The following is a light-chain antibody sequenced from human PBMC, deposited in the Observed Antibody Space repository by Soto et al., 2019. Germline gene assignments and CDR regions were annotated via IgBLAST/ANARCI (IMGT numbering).Light chain of an antibody. V-gene: IGKV1-39*01. Sequence: DIQMTQSPSTLSASVGDRAIITCRASQSITKYLNWYQQKPGKAPKLLIYAASTLQSGVPSRFTGSGSGTPFTLTITSLQPEDFATYYCQQSFKTPWTFGQGTKVEIK. J-gene: IGKJ1*01. CDR1: QSITKY. CDR3: QQSFKTPWT. CDR2: AAS.